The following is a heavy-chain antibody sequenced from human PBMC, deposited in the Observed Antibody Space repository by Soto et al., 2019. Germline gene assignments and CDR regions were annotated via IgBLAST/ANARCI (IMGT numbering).Heavy chain of an antibody. J-gene: IGHJ6*02. D-gene: IGHD3-9*01. CDR2: ISSSGSTI. V-gene: IGHV3-48*03. Sequence: SLRLSCAASGFTFSSYEMNWVRQAPGKGLEWVSYISSSGSTIYYADSVKGRFTISRDNAKNSLYLQMNSLGAEDTAVYYCARETLYDILTGEPYGMGVWGQGTTVTVSS. CDR1: GFTFSSYE. CDR3: ARETLYDILTGEPYGMGV.